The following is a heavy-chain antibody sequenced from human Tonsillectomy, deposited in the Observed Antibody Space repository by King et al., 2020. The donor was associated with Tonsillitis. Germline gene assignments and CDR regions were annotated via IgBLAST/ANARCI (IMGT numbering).Heavy chain of an antibody. CDR1: GFTFSSYG. J-gene: IGHJ2*01. D-gene: IGHD3-16*02. Sequence: VQLVESGGGVVQPGGSLRLSCAASGFTFSSYGMHWVRQAPGKGLEWVAFIRYDGSNKYYADSVKGRFTISRDNSKNTVFLQMNSLRAEDTAVCYCAKETIRVGELSLYRYFDLWGRGTLVTVSS. CDR2: IRYDGSNK. CDR3: AKETIRVGELSLYRYFDL. V-gene: IGHV3-30*02.